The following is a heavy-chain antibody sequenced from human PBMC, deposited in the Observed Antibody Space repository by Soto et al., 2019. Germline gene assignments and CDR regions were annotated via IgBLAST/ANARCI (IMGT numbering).Heavy chain of an antibody. CDR1: GGSISSYY. CDR3: ARVDIVVVVAARAIRAFDI. V-gene: IGHV4-59*01. CDR2: MYYSGST. Sequence: PTCTVSGGSISSYYWSWIRQPPGKVLEWIGYMYYSGSTNYNPSLKSRVTISVDTSKNQFSLKLSSVTAADTAVYYCARVDIVVVVAARAIRAFDIWGEGTMVTVSS. D-gene: IGHD2-15*01. J-gene: IGHJ3*02.